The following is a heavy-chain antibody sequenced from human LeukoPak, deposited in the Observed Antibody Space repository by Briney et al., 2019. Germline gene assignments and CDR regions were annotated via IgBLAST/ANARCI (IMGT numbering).Heavy chain of an antibody. CDR3: ARAGGTIFRHKFDP. J-gene: IGHJ5*02. D-gene: IGHD3-3*01. CDR1: GYTFTSYD. CDR2: MNPNSGNT. V-gene: IGHV1-8*01. Sequence: GASVKVSCRASGYTFTSYDINRVRQATGQGLEWMGWMNPNSGNTGYAQKFQGRVTMTRNTSISTAYMELSSLRSEDTAVYYCARAGGTIFRHKFDPWGQGTLVTVSS.